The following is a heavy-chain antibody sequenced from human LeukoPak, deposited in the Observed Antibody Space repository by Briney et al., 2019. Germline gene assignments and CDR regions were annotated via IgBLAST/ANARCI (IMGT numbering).Heavy chain of an antibody. J-gene: IGHJ5*02. CDR2: IYYSGST. CDR1: GGSVTTYY. V-gene: IGHV4-59*08. D-gene: IGHD3-10*01. Sequence: PSETLSLTCTVSGGSVTTYYWSWTRQSPGKGLEWIGYIYYSGSTSYNPSLRSRVTISVDTSKNQFSLKLSAVTAADTAVYYCARRGFGDLWGQGTLVTVSS. CDR3: ARRGFGDL.